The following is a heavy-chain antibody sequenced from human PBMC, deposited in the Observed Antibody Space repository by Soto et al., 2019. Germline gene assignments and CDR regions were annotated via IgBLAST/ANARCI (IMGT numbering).Heavy chain of an antibody. J-gene: IGHJ4*02. CDR2: TNQDGSEK. Sequence: EDQLVESGGGLVQPGGSLRLISAVSGFSFRSDWMNWVRQAPGKGLEWVAHTNQDGSEKYYLDSVKGRFTIFRDNAKNSLYLQMNSLRAEDTAVYYCSGGVGDAFWGQGTLVTVSS. V-gene: IGHV3-7*04. CDR1: GFSFRSDW. D-gene: IGHD1-26*01. CDR3: SGGVGDAF.